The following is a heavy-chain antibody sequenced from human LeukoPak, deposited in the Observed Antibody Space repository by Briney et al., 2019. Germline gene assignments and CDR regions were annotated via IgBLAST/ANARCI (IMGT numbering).Heavy chain of an antibody. CDR2: ISRSGSTK. J-gene: IGHJ6*04. CDR3: ARVLRYCSRGTCYSGGLESMDV. CDR1: GFTFINYA. Sequence: GGSLRLSCAASGFTFINYAMSWVRQAPGKGLEWVSSISRSGSTKYYADSVKGRFTISRDNAKNSLFLQMNSLRAEDTAVYYCARVLRYCSRGTCYSGGLESMDVWGKGTTVTIST. D-gene: IGHD2-15*01. V-gene: IGHV3-11*01.